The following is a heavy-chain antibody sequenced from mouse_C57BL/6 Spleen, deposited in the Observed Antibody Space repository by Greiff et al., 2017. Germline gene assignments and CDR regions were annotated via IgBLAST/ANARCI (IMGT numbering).Heavy chain of an antibody. V-gene: IGHV1-82*01. D-gene: IGHD1-1*01. CDR3: APYCSSSYDYAMDY. CDR2: IYPGDGDT. Sequence: VQLQQSGPELVKPGASVKISCKASGYAFSSSWMNWVKQRPGKGLEWIGRIYPGDGDTNYNGKFKGKATLTADKSSSTAYMQLSSLTSEDSAVYFCAPYCSSSYDYAMDYWGQGTSVTVSS. J-gene: IGHJ4*01. CDR1: GYAFSSSW.